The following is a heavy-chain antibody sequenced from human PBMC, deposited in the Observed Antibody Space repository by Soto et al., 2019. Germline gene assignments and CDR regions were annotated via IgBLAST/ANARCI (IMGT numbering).Heavy chain of an antibody. Sequence: PGGSLRLSCAASGFTFSSYAMSWVRQAPGKGLEWVSAISSGGGSTYYADSVKGRFTISRDNSKNTLYLQMNSLRAEDTAVYYCAKRTAALGPHFDYWGQGTLVTVSS. V-gene: IGHV3-23*01. J-gene: IGHJ4*02. CDR3: AKRTAALGPHFDY. D-gene: IGHD6-13*01. CDR1: GFTFSSYA. CDR2: ISSGGGST.